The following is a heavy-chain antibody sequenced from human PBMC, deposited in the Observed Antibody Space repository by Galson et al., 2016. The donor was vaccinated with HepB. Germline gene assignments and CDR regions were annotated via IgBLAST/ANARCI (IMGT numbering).Heavy chain of an antibody. CDR1: GFTVSSYS. Sequence: SLRLSCAASGFTVSSYSMNWVRQAPGQGLEWVSSMRSSRSTMDDADSVKGRFTISRDIAQNSLYLQMNSLRDEDTAVYYCAKDGGQQVVRWERLRKVYYYYAMDVWGQGTTVTVSS. D-gene: IGHD4-23*01. J-gene: IGHJ6*02. CDR2: MRSSRSTM. V-gene: IGHV3-48*02. CDR3: AKDGGQQVVRWERLRKVYYYYAMDV.